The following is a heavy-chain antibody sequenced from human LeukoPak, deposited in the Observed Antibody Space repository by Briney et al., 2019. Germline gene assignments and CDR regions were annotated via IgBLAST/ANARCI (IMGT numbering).Heavy chain of an antibody. CDR2: INPTGGST. D-gene: IGHD1-26*01. CDR3: ARDNSVGDNAWWFDP. J-gene: IGHJ5*02. V-gene: IGHV1-46*01. Sequence: ASVKVSCKASGYTFTSYYMHWVRQAPGQGLEWMGLINPTGGSTGYAQKFQGRVTMTRDMSTSTDYMELSSLRSEDTAIYYCARDNSVGDNAWWFDPWGQGTLVIV. CDR1: GYTFTSYY.